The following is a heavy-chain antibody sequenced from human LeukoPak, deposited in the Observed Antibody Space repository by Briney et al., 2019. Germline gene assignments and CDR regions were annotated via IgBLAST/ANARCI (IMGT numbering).Heavy chain of an antibody. J-gene: IGHJ1*01. Sequence: PGASLRLSCAASGFTVSGYYMSWVLQAPGKGLQWVSVIYSGGSTYYADSVKGRFTISRDNSKNTLYLQMNSLRAEDTAVYYCATVEVYGVDSEYFQHWGQGTLVTVSS. CDR1: GFTVSGYY. CDR3: ATVEVYGVDSEYFQH. CDR2: IYSGGST. D-gene: IGHD4-17*01. V-gene: IGHV3-53*01.